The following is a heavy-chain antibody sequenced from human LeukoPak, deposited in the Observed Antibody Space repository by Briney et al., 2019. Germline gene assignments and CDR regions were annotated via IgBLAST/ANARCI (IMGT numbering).Heavy chain of an antibody. Sequence: GGSLRLSCAASGFTFSNYGMHWVRQAPGKGLVWVAVISYDGSNKYYADSVKGRFTISRDNSKNTLYLHVNNLKAEDTAVYYCAKVERYYDSSGYSGYDTFHTWGQGTMVTVSS. CDR2: ISYDGSNK. D-gene: IGHD3-22*01. J-gene: IGHJ3*02. CDR1: GFTFSNYG. CDR3: AKVERYYDSSGYSGYDTFHT. V-gene: IGHV3-30*18.